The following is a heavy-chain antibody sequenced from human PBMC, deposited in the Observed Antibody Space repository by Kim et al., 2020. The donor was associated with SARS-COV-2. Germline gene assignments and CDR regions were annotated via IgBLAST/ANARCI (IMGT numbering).Heavy chain of an antibody. CDR2: IRSKANSYAT. V-gene: IGHV3-73*01. D-gene: IGHD6-13*01. Sequence: GGSLRLSCAASGFTFSDSAMYWVRQASGKGLEWVGRIRSKANSYATAYAASVKGRFTISRDDSKNTAYLQMNSLKTEDTAIYYCTRVPPYSNSWWDAFDIWGQETIVTVSS. CDR3: TRVPPYSNSWWDAFDI. J-gene: IGHJ3*02. CDR1: GFTFSDSA.